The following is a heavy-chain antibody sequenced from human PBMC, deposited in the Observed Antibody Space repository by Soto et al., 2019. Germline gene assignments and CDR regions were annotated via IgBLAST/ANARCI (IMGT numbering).Heavy chain of an antibody. CDR2: IAYTGIT. CDR3: AREGFSGYEALDY. V-gene: IGHV4-59*13. J-gene: IGHJ4*02. Sequence: QVHLQESGPGLLKPSETLSLTCSVSGGPIRSYYLSWVRQPPGKGLEWIAYIAYTGITGYNPSLRSRVTISGDTSQNVFSLKMTSVTAADTAVYYCAREGFSGYEALDYWGQGILVTVSS. CDR1: GGPIRSYY. D-gene: IGHD5-12*01.